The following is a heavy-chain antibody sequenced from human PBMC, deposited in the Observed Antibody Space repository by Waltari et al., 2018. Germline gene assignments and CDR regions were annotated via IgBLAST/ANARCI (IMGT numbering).Heavy chain of an antibody. V-gene: IGHV4-38-2*02. CDR2: IYHSGST. Sequence: QVQLQESGPGLVKPSETLSLTCAVSGYSISSGYYWGWIRQPPGKGLEWIGSIYHSGSTYYTPSLKSRVTISVDTSKNQFSLKLSSVTAADTAVYYCARDDPSTGYYYYYGMDVWGQGTTVTVSS. CDR3: ARDDPSTGYYYYYGMDV. CDR1: GYSISSGYY. J-gene: IGHJ6*02.